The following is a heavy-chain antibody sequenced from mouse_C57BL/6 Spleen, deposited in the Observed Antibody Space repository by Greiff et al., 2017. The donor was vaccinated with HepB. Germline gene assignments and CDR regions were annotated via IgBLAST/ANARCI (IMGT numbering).Heavy chain of an antibody. V-gene: IGHV1-78*01. CDR3: ARGGNDYLYYYAMDY. CDR1: GYTFTDHT. J-gene: IGHJ4*01. D-gene: IGHD2-4*01. CDR2: IYPRDGST. Sequence: QVQLQQSDAELVKPGASVKISCKVSGYTFTDHTIHWMKQRPEQGLEWIGYIYPRDGSTKYNEKFKGKATLTADKSSSTAYMQLNSLTSEDSAVYFCARGGNDYLYYYAMDYWGQGTSVTVSS.